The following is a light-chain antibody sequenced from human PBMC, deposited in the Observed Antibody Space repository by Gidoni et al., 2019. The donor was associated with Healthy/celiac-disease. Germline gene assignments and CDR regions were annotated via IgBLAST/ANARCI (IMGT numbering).Light chain of an antibody. CDR2: DVS. CDR1: SSDVGGYNY. V-gene: IGLV2-14*01. J-gene: IGLJ1*01. Sequence: QSALTQPASVSGSPGQSITISCTGTSSDVGGYNYVSWYQQHPGKAPKLMIYDVSNRPSGGSNRFSGSKSGNTASLTISGLQAEDEADYYCSSYTSSSTPSLVFGTGTKVTVL. CDR3: SSYTSSSTPSLV.